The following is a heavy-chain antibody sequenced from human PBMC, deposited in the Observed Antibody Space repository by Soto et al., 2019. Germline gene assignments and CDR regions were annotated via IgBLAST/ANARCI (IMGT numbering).Heavy chain of an antibody. J-gene: IGHJ4*02. CDR2: IIHIFGTT. CDR3: ARDLGSGYDPGDY. D-gene: IGHD5-12*01. CDR1: GDIFSGYS. Sequence: QVQLVQSGAEVKKPGSSVKVSCKTSGDIFSGYSISWVRQAPGQGLEWMGGIIHIFGTTNYAQRFHGRAPTTADKSTSTVYMELYSLKSEDTAVYYCARDLGSGYDPGDYWGQGTLVTVSS. V-gene: IGHV1-69*14.